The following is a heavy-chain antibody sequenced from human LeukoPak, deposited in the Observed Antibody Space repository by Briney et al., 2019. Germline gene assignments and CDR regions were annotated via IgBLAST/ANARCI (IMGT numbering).Heavy chain of an antibody. J-gene: IGHJ4*02. Sequence: GESLKISCKGSGYSFTSYWIGWVRQMPGKGLEWMGIIYPGDSDTRYSPSFQGQVTISADKSISTAYLQWSSLKASDTAMYYCARGHLYDYSTTSYYFDYWGQGTLVTVSS. CDR1: GYSFTSYW. CDR3: ARGHLYDYSTTSYYFDY. CDR2: IYPGDSDT. D-gene: IGHD5-12*01. V-gene: IGHV5-51*01.